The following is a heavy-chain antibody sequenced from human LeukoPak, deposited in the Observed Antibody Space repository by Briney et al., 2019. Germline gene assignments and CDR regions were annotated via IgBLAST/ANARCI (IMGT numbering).Heavy chain of an antibody. CDR1: GYTFTSYG. V-gene: IGHV1-18*01. CDR2: ISAYNGNT. D-gene: IGHD4-17*01. Sequence: GASVKVSCKASGYTFTSYGISWVRQAPGQGLEWMGWISAYNGNTNYAQKLQGRVTMTTDTYTSTADMELRSLRSDDTAVYYCARVRDYGDYGEGYWGQGTLVTVSS. J-gene: IGHJ4*02. CDR3: ARVRDYGDYGEGY.